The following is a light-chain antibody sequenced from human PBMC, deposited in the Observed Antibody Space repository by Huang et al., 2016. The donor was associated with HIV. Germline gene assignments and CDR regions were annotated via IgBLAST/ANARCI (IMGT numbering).Light chain of an antibody. Sequence: IVMTQSPATLSVSPGERATLSCRATQSVSSNLAWYQQKPGQDPRLLIYAASTRATGIPARFSGSVSGTEFTLTISSLQSEDFAVYYCQQYNDWPPYTFGQGTKLEIK. CDR3: QQYNDWPPYT. CDR1: QSVSSN. V-gene: IGKV3-15*01. CDR2: AAS. J-gene: IGKJ2*01.